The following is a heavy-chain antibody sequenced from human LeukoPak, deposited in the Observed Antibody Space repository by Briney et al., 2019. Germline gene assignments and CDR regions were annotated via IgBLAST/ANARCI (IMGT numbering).Heavy chain of an antibody. V-gene: IGHV4-34*01. D-gene: IGHD2-15*01. J-gene: IGHJ4*02. CDR3: ARGLGVVVVAATHFDY. Sequence: SETLSLTCAVYGGSFSGYYWSWIRQPPGKGLEWIGEINHSGSTNYNPSLKSRVTISVGTSKNQFSLKLSSVTAADTAVYYCARGLGVVVVAATHFDYWGQGTLVTVSS. CDR2: INHSGST. CDR1: GGSFSGYY.